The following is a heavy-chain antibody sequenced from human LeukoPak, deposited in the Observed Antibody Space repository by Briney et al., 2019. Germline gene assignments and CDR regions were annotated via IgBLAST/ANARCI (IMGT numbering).Heavy chain of an antibody. J-gene: IGHJ5*02. Sequence: SETLSLTCTVSGGSISSSSYYWGWIRQPPGKGLEWIGSIYYSGSTYYNPSLKSRVTISVDTSKNQFSLKLSSVTAADTAVYYCARGEYYYDSSGHNWFDPWGQGTLVTVSS. V-gene: IGHV4-39*01. D-gene: IGHD3-22*01. CDR2: IYYSGST. CDR3: ARGEYYYDSSGHNWFDP. CDR1: GGSISSSSYY.